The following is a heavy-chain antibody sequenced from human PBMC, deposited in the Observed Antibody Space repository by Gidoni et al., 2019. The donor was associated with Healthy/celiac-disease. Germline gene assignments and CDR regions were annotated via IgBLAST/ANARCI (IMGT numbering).Heavy chain of an antibody. V-gene: IGHV1-69*01. CDR3: ARERTGGSSWYSGTYFDY. D-gene: IGHD6-13*01. CDR1: A. J-gene: IGHJ4*02. Sequence: AISWVRQAPGQGLEWMGGIIPIFGTANYAQKFQGRVTITADESTSTAYMELGSLRAEDTAVYYCARERTGGSSWYSGTYFDYWGQGTLVTVSS. CDR2: IIPIFGTA.